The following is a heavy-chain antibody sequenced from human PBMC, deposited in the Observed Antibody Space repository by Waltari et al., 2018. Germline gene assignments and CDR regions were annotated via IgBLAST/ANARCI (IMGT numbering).Heavy chain of an antibody. V-gene: IGHV1-69*13. CDR2: ILPTFGTA. J-gene: IGHJ4*02. CDR1: GVTFSSYA. Sequence: QVQLVQSGAEVKKPGSSVKVSCKASGVTFSSYAISWVRQAPGHGLEWTGRILPTFGTANYAQKFQGRVTITADKSTSTAYMELRSLRSEDKAVYYCARERAEGIAAAGDYWGQGTLVTVSS. D-gene: IGHD6-13*01. CDR3: ARERAEGIAAAGDY.